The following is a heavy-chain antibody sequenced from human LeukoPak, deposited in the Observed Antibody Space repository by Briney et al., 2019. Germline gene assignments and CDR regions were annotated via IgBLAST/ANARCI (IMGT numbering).Heavy chain of an antibody. V-gene: IGHV4-39*07. J-gene: IGHJ4*02. CDR3: AREAGIAAAGTPHYFDY. Sequence: SETLSLTCTVSGGSISSSSYYWGWIRQPPGKGLEWIGSIYYSGSTYYNPPLKSRVTISVDTSKNQFSLKLSSVTAADTAVYYCAREAGIAAAGTPHYFDYWGQGTLVTVSS. CDR2: IYYSGST. D-gene: IGHD6-13*01. CDR1: GGSISSSSYY.